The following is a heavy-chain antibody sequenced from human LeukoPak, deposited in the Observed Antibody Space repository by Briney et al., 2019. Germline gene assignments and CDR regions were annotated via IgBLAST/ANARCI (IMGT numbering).Heavy chain of an antibody. CDR1: GFTFSSYW. J-gene: IGHJ4*02. CDR3: ARALRWGSMPGYCSGGSCYAFDY. CDR2: IKQDGSEK. Sequence: GGSLRLSCAASGFTFSSYWMSWVRQAPGKGLEWVANIKQDGSEKYYVDSVKGRFTISRDNAKNSLYLQMNSLRAEDTAVYYCARALRWGSMPGYCSGGSCYAFDYWGQGTLVTVSS. D-gene: IGHD2-15*01. V-gene: IGHV3-7*01.